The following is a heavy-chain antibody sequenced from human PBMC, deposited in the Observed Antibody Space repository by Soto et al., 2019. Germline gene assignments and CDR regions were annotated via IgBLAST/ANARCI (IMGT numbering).Heavy chain of an antibody. CDR1: GFTFDNYV. D-gene: IGHD6-6*01. CDR2: ISGNGARA. Sequence: QAGGSLRLSCAASGFTFDNYVMTWVRQAPGKGLEWVAGISGNGARAYYGDSVKGRFIVSRDNSKNTQYLQMNSLRVEDTALYYCAKRFDDSSTWSFDHWGLGILVTSPQ. CDR3: AKRFDDSSTWSFDH. J-gene: IGHJ4*02. V-gene: IGHV3-23*01.